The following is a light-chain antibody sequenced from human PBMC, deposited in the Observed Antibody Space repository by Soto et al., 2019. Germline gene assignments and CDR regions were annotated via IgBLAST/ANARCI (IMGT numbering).Light chain of an antibody. CDR2: KDS. CDR1: VLGKKY. Sequence: SYELTQPSSVSVSPGQTARITCSGDVLGKKYARWFQQKPGQAPVLVIYKDSERTSGIPERFSGSSSGTTVTLTISGAQDEDEADCYCYSAADNQGVFGGGTKLTVL. CDR3: YSAADNQGV. V-gene: IGLV3-27*01. J-gene: IGLJ2*01.